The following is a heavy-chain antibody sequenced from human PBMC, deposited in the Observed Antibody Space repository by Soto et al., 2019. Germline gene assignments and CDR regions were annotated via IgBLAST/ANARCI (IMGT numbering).Heavy chain of an antibody. J-gene: IGHJ4*02. CDR1: GFTFSSYG. D-gene: IGHD3-3*01. CDR2: ISYDGSNK. V-gene: IGHV3-30*18. CDR3: AKDPGERYDFWSGYFFDY. Sequence: QVQLVESGGGVVQPGRSLRLSCAASGFTFSSYGMHWVRQAPGKGLEWVAVISYDGSNKYYADSVKGRFTISRDNSKNTLYLQMNSLRAEDTAVYYCAKDPGERYDFWSGYFFDYWGQGTLVTVSS.